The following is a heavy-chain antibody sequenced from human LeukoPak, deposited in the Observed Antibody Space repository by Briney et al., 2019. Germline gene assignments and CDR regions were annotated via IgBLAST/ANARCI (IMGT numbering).Heavy chain of an antibody. CDR2: ISGSGGST. CDR3: AKDPAHYYDSSGYYSY. CDR1: GFTFSSYA. J-gene: IGHJ4*02. D-gene: IGHD3-22*01. Sequence: PGGSLRLSCAASGFTFSSYAMSWVRQAPGKGLEWVSAISGSGGSTYYADSVKGRFTISRDNSENTLYLQMNSLRAEDTAVYYCAKDPAHYYDSSGYYSYWGQGTLVTVSS. V-gene: IGHV3-23*01.